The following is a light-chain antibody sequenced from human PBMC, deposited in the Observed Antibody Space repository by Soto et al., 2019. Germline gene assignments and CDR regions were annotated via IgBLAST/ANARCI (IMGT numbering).Light chain of an antibody. CDR3: SSYTSSHTRV. Sequence: QSALTQPASVSGSPGQSITISCTGTSSDVGGYDFVSWYQHRPGKAPKLIIYDVNNRPSGLSNRFSGSKSGNTASLTISGLQTEDEADYYCSSYTSSHTRVFGTGTKVT. CDR1: SSDVGGYDF. V-gene: IGLV2-14*01. J-gene: IGLJ1*01. CDR2: DVN.